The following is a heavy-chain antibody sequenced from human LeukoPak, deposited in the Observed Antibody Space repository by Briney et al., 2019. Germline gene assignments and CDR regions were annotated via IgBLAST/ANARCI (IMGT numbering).Heavy chain of an antibody. CDR3: ARGCRITMVRGVIFWFDP. CDR1: GYTFTSYY. CDR2: INPSGGST. D-gene: IGHD3-10*01. J-gene: IGHJ5*02. V-gene: IGHV1-46*01. Sequence: GASVKVSCKASGYTFTSYYMHWVRQAPGQGLEWMGIINPSGGSTSYAQKFQGRVTMTRNTSISTAYMELSSLRSEDTAVYYCARGCRITMVRGVIFWFDPWGQGTLVTVSS.